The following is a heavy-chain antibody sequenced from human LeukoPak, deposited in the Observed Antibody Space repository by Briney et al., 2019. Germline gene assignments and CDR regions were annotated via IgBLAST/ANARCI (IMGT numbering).Heavy chain of an antibody. V-gene: IGHV3-23*01. D-gene: IGHD3-3*01. CDR1: GFTFSSYA. Sequence: GGSLRLSCAASGFTFSSYAMNWVRQAPGKGLEWVSGISGGGAGTYYADSVKGRFTISRDNSKNTLYLQMNSLRAEDTAVYYCAKRGILEDRFFDYWGQGTLVTVSS. CDR3: AKRGILEDRFFDY. J-gene: IGHJ4*02. CDR2: ISGGGAGT.